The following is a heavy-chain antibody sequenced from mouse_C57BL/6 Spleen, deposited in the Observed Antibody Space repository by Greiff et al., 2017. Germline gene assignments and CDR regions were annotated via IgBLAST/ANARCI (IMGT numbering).Heavy chain of an antibody. V-gene: IGHV1-76*01. D-gene: IGHD1-2*01. CDR1: GYTFTDYY. J-gene: IGHJ2*01. CDR3: AREEALRPFDY. CDR2: IYPGSGNT. Sequence: VQLQQPGAELVRPGASVKLSCKASGYTFTDYYINWVKQRPGQGLEWIARIYPGSGNTYYNEKFKGKATLTAEKSSSTAYMQLSSLTSEDSAVYFYAREEALRPFDYWGQGTTLTVSA.